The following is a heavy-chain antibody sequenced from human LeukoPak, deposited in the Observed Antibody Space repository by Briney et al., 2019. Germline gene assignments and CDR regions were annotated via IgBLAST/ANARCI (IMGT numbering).Heavy chain of an antibody. D-gene: IGHD6-19*01. CDR2: INHSGST. V-gene: IGHV4-39*07. Sequence: SETLSLTCTVSGGSISSGGYYWSWIRQPPGKGLEWIGEINHSGSTNYNPSLKSRVTISVDTSKNQFSLKLSSVTAADTAVYYCARALALYSSGPYYYYGMDVWGQGTTVTVSS. CDR3: ARALALYSSGPYYYYGMDV. J-gene: IGHJ6*02. CDR1: GGSISSGGYY.